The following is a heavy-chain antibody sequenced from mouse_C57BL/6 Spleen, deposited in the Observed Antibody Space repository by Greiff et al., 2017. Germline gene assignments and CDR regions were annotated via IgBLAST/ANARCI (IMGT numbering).Heavy chain of an antibody. V-gene: IGHV1-72*01. CDR1: GYTFTSYW. CDR2: IDPISGGT. D-gene: IGHD1-1*01. J-gene: IGHJ2*01. Sequence: VQLQQPGAELVKPGASVKLSCKASGYTFTSYWMHWVKQRPGRGLEWIGRIDPISGGTKYNEKFKSKATLTVDKPSSTAYMQLSSLTSEDSAVYYCAITTVVATFDYWGQGTTLTVSS. CDR3: AITTVVATFDY.